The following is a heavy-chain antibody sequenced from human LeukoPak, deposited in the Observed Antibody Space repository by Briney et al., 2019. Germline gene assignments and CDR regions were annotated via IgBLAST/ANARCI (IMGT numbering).Heavy chain of an antibody. CDR3: ARAQTYDSTAGDFDY. CDR2: IYYSGST. Sequence: SETLSLTCTVSGGSISSYYWSWIRQPPGKGLEWIGYIYYSGSTNYNPSLKSRVTISVDKSKNQFSLNLISVTAADTAVYYCARAQTYDSTAGDFDYWGQGTLVTVSS. CDR1: GGSISSYY. J-gene: IGHJ4*02. D-gene: IGHD3-22*01. V-gene: IGHV4-59*12.